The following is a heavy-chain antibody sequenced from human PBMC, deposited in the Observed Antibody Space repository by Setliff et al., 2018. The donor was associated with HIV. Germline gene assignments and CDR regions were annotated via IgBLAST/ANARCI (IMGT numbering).Heavy chain of an antibody. V-gene: IGHV1-2*06. Sequence: ASVKVSCKASGYTFTGYYMHWVRQAPGQGLEWMGRINPNSGGTNYARKFQGRVTMTRDTSITTAYMELSRLRSDDTAVYYCARGTRVGANDAIDIWGQGTMVTVSS. CDR2: INPNSGGT. J-gene: IGHJ3*02. D-gene: IGHD1-26*01. CDR1: GYTFTGYY. CDR3: ARGTRVGANDAIDI.